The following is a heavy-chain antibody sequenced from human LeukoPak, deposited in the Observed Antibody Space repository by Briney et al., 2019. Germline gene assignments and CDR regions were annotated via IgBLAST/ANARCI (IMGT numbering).Heavy chain of an antibody. CDR3: ASRHCSGGGCYFAGADPFDY. Sequence: GGSLRLSCAASGFTFSSYAMSWVRQAPGKGLEWVSVIYSGGNIYYIDSVKGRFTISRDTSKNTLYLQMNSLRAEDTAVYYCASRHCSGGGCYFAGADPFDYWGQGTLVTVSS. CDR2: IYSGGNI. CDR1: GFTFSSYA. D-gene: IGHD2-15*01. V-gene: IGHV3-23*03. J-gene: IGHJ4*02.